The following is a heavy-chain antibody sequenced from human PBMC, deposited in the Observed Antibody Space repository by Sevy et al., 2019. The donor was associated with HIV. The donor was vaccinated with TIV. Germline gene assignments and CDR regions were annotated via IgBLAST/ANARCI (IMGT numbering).Heavy chain of an antibody. CDR1: GFNFNTFA. J-gene: IGHJ4*02. CDR3: VKEGEGYNYDSSGSFGL. V-gene: IGHV3-23*01. Sequence: GESLKISCAASGFNFNTFAMSWVRQAPGKGLEWFSAISGSSYSTYYANSVKGRFTISRDNSKNTLYLQMNSLRAEDTAVYYCVKEGEGYNYDSSGSFGLWGQGTLVTVSS. CDR2: ISGSSYST. D-gene: IGHD3-22*01.